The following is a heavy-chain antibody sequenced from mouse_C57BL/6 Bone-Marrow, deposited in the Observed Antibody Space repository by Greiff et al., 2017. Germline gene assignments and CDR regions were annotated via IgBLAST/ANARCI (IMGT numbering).Heavy chain of an antibody. V-gene: IGHV1-62-2*01. CDR1: GYTFTEYT. Sequence: VQLQQSGAELVKPGASVKLSCKASGYTFTEYTIHWVKQRSGQGLEWIGWFYPGSGSIKYNEKFKDKATLTADKSSSTVYMELCRLTSEDSAVYFCARHEERPYYYGSSYDWYFDVWGTGTTVTVSS. CDR2: FYPGSGSI. J-gene: IGHJ1*03. D-gene: IGHD1-1*01. CDR3: ARHEERPYYYGSSYDWYFDV.